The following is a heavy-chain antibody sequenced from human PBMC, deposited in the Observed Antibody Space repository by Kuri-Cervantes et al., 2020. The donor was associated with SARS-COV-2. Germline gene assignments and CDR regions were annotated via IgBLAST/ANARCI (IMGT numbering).Heavy chain of an antibody. J-gene: IGHJ4*02. V-gene: IGHV1-46*03. CDR3: ARGDCSSTSCYPLDY. D-gene: IGHD2-2*01. Sequence: ASVKVSCKASGYTFTSYYMHRVRQAPGQGLEWMGIINPSGGSTSYAQKFQGRVTMTRDTSTSTVYMELSSPRSEDTAVYYCARGDCSSTSCYPLDYLGQGTLITVSS. CDR2: INPSGGST. CDR1: GYTFTSYY.